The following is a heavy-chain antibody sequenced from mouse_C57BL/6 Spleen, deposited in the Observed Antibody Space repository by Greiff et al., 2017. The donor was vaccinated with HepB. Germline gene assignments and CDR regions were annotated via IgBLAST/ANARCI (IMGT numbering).Heavy chain of an antibody. D-gene: IGHD1-1*02. CDR3: ARKGWAVGRFFDY. CDR1: GYTFTSYW. Sequence: VQLQQPGAELVKPGASVKLSCKASGYTFTSYWMHWVKQRPGQGLEWIGMIHPNSGSTNYNEKFKSKATLTVDKSSSTAYMQLSSLTSEDSAVYYCARKGWAVGRFFDYWGQGTTLTVSS. V-gene: IGHV1-64*01. J-gene: IGHJ2*01. CDR2: IHPNSGST.